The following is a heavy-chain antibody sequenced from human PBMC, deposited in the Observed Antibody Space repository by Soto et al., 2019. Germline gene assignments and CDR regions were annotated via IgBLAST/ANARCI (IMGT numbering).Heavy chain of an antibody. V-gene: IGHV3-7*01. CDR1: GFTFSSNL. Sequence: GGSRRRSCAASGFTFSSNLMDWVRQAPGKGLEWVANINQDGSDKHYIDSVKGRFTISRDNDKNSLYLQMNSLTAEDSALYYCSPALNFWGQGTLVTVSS. CDR3: SPALNF. CDR2: INQDGSDK. J-gene: IGHJ4*02. D-gene: IGHD2-2*01.